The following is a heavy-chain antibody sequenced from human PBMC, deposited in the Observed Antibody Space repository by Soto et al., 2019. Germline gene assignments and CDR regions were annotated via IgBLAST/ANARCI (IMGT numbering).Heavy chain of an antibody. CDR2: IGTAGDT. CDR1: GFTFSSYD. D-gene: IGHD3-3*01. Sequence: PGGSLRLSCAASGFTFSSYDMHWVRQATGKGLEWVSAIGTAGDTYYPGSVKGRFTIARENAKNSLYLQMNSLRAGDTAVYYCARGRQKTQLRFPHAPFDYWGQGTLVTVSS. J-gene: IGHJ4*02. CDR3: ARGRQKTQLRFPHAPFDY. V-gene: IGHV3-13*01.